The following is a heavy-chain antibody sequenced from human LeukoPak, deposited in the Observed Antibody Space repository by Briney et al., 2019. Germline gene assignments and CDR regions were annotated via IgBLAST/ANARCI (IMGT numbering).Heavy chain of an antibody. CDR1: GGSISSYY. J-gene: IGHJ4*02. CDR2: IYYSGST. Sequence: PSETLSLTCTVSGGSISSYYWSWIRQPPGKGLEWIGYIYYSGSTNYNPSLKSRVTISVDTSKNQFSLKLSSVTAADTAVYYCAGEAPPPSGSLDYWGQGTLVTVSS. V-gene: IGHV4-59*01. D-gene: IGHD3-3*01. CDR3: AGEAPPPSGSLDY.